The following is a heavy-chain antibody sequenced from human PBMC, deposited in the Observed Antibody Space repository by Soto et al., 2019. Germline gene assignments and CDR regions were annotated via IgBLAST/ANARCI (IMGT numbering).Heavy chain of an antibody. V-gene: IGHV3-21*01. CDR3: ARPPGKHLGCFDF. Sequence: GGSLRLSCVASGFTFRDYTMNWVRQVPGKGLEWISSISGGSKYIYYAESMKGRVTISRDDANNSLYLEMNSLRAEDTAVYYWARPPGKHLGCFDFCGPRTLVTVAS. J-gene: IGHJ4*03. CDR2: ISGGSKYI. CDR1: GFTFRDYT.